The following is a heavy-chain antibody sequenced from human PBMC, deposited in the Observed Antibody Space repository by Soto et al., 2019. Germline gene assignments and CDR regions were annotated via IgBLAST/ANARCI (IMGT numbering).Heavy chain of an antibody. J-gene: IGHJ6*03. CDR3: AKDSFYDFWSGHYYYYYMDV. CDR1: GFTFSSYA. D-gene: IGHD3-3*01. V-gene: IGHV3-23*01. CDR2: ISGSGGST. Sequence: GGSLRLSCAASGFTFSSYAMSWVRQAPGKGLEWVSAISGSGGSTYYADSVKGRFTISRDNSKNTLYLQMNSLRAEDTAVYYCAKDSFYDFWSGHYYYYYMDVWGKGTTVTVSS.